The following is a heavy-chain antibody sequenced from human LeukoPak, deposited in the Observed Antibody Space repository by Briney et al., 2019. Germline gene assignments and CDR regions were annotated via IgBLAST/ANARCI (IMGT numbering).Heavy chain of an antibody. CDR2: INHSGST. Sequence: SETLSLTCAVYGGSFSGYYWRWIRQPPGKGLEWIGEINHSGSTNYNPSLKSQVTISVDTSKNQFSLKLNSVTAADTAVYYCARGDIVGATTTSFDYWGQGTLVTVSS. J-gene: IGHJ4*02. V-gene: IGHV4-34*01. CDR3: ARGDIVGATTTSFDY. CDR1: GGSFSGYY. D-gene: IGHD1-26*01.